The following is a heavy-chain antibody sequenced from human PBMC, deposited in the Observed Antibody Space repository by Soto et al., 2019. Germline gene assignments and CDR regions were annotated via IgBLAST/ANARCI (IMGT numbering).Heavy chain of an antibody. D-gene: IGHD6-13*01. J-gene: IGHJ6*02. CDR2: INSDGSST. V-gene: IGHV3-74*01. CDR1: GFTFSSYW. Sequence: EVPLVESGGGLVQPGGSLRLSCAASGFTFSSYWMHWVRQAPGKGLVWVSRINSDGSSTSYADSVKGRFTISRDNAKNTLYLQMNSLRADDTAVYYCARYSSSWYGRVYYYYGMDVWGQGTTVTVSS. CDR3: ARYSSSWYGRVYYYYGMDV.